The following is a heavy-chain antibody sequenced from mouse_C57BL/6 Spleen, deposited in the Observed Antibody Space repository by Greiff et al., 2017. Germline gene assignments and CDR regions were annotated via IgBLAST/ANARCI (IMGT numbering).Heavy chain of an antibody. CDR1: GYAFSSSW. V-gene: IGHV1-82*01. D-gene: IGHD1-1*01. Sequence: QVQLQQSGPELVKPGASVTISCKASGYAFSSSWMNWVTQRPGKGLEWIGRIYPGDGDTNYNGKFKGKATLTADKSSSTAYMQLSSLTSEDAAVYFCARTTTVGATGAMDYWGQGTSVTVSS. CDR2: IYPGDGDT. J-gene: IGHJ4*01. CDR3: ARTTTVGATGAMDY.